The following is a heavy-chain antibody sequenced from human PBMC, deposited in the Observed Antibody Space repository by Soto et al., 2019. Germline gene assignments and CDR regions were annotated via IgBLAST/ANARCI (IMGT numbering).Heavy chain of an antibody. J-gene: IGHJ2*01. D-gene: IGHD5-12*01. CDR1: GFTFSSYA. CDR2: ISYDGSNK. V-gene: IGHV3-30-3*01. Sequence: QVQLVESGGGVVQPGRSLRLSCAASGFTFSSYAMHWVRQAPGKGLEWVAVISYDGSNKYYADSVKGRFTISRDNSKNTLYLQMNSLRAEDTAVYYCARGVGYSGYGWNFDLWGRGTLVTVSS. CDR3: ARGVGYSGYGWNFDL.